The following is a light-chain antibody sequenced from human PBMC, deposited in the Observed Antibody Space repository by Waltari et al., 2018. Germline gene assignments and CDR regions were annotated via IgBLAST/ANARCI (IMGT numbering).Light chain of an antibody. V-gene: IGLV2-8*01. CDR2: DFN. J-gene: IGLJ1*01. Sequence: QSALTQPPSASGSLGQSVSISCTGTSSDVGGYDFVPWYQQHPGKAPKLMIYDFNKRPSGVTDRFSGSKSGNAASLTVSGLQADDEADYYCTSYAGSNNYVFGSGTKVTVL. CDR1: SSDVGGYDF. CDR3: TSYAGSNNYV.